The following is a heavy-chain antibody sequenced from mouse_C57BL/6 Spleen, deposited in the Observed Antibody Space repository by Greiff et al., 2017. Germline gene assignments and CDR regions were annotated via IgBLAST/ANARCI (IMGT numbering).Heavy chain of an antibody. CDR3: ARQKLSYAMDY. Sequence: EVNVVESGGGLVKPGGSLKLSCAASGFTFSSYTMSWVRQTPEKWLEWVATISGGGGNTYYPDSVKGRFTISRDNAKNTLYLQMSSLRSEDTALYYCARQKLSYAMDYWGQGTSVTVSS. J-gene: IGHJ4*01. V-gene: IGHV5-9*01. CDR1: GFTFSSYT. CDR2: ISGGGGNT.